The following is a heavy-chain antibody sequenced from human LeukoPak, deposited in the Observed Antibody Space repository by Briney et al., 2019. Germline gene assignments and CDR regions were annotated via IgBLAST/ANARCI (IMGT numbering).Heavy chain of an antibody. J-gene: IGHJ4*02. CDR1: GYTFTSYD. CDR3: ARKYCDSSGSDY. D-gene: IGHD3-22*01. V-gene: IGHV1-18*01. CDR2: ISAYNGNT. Sequence: ASVKVSCKASGYTFTSYDINWVRQATGQGLEWMGWISAYNGNTNYAQKLQGRVTMTTDTSTSTAYMELRSLRSDDTAVYYCARKYCDSSGSDYWGQGTLVTVSS.